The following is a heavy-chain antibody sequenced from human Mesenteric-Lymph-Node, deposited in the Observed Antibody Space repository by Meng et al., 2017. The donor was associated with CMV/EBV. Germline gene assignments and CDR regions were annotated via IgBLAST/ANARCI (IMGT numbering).Heavy chain of an antibody. Sequence: GESLKISCAASGYNFANYWIAWVRQVPGKGLEWMGIIYSRDSDTRYSPSFQGQVTISADKSISTAYLQWSSLKASDTAMYYCARLPGGAARPNYYYGMDVWGQGTTVTVSS. D-gene: IGHD6-6*01. CDR1: GYNFANYW. CDR2: IYSRDSDT. V-gene: IGHV5-51*01. J-gene: IGHJ6*02. CDR3: ARLPGGAARPNYYYGMDV.